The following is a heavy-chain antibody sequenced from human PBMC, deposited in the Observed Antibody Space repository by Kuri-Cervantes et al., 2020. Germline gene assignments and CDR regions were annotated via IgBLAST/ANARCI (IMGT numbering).Heavy chain of an antibody. CDR3: VRGSGYSSGWYPRTHDY. CDR1: GFTFSSSW. CDR2: IKCDGSEK. J-gene: IGHJ4*02. Sequence: GGSLRLSCAASGFTFSSSWMHWVRQAPEKGLEWVADIKCDGSEKYYVDSVKGRLTISRDNAKNSLYLQVNSLRAEDMTVYYCVRGSGYSSGWYPRTHDYWGQGTLVTVSS. V-gene: IGHV3-52*01. D-gene: IGHD6-19*01.